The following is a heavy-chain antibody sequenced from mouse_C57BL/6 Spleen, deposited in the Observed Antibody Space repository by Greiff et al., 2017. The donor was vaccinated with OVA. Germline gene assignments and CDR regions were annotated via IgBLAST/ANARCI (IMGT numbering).Heavy chain of an antibody. CDR1: GFTFSSYA. V-gene: IGHV5-4*01. Sequence: EVMLVESGGGLVKPGGSLKLSCAASGFTFSSYAMSWVRQTPEKRLEWVATISDGGSYTYYPDNVKGRFTISRDNAKNNLYLQMSHLKSEDTAMYYSAGDKGLPFAYRGQGTLVTVSA. CDR2: ISDGGSYT. CDR3: AGDKGLPFAY. J-gene: IGHJ3*01. D-gene: IGHD1-3*01.